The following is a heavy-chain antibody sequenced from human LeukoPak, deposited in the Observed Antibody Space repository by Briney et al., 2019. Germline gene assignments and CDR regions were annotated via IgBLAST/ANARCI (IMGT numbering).Heavy chain of an antibody. CDR2: ISYDGSNK. J-gene: IGHJ5*02. V-gene: IGHV3-30*04. Sequence: GGSLRLSCAVSGFTFSSYAMHWVRQAPGKGLEWVAVISYDGSNKYYADSVKGRFTISRDNSKNTLYLQMNSLRAEDTAVYYCASERQEPYYDILTGYSIYNWFDPWGQGTLVTVSS. D-gene: IGHD3-9*01. CDR1: GFTFSSYA. CDR3: ASERQEPYYDILTGYSIYNWFDP.